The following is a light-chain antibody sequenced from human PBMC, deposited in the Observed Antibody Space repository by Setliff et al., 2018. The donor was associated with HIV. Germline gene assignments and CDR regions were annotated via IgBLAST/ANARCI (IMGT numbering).Light chain of an antibody. Sequence: QSALTQPASVSGSPGQSITISCTGTSSDVGAYNYVSWYQQHPGKAPKLMIYEVSNRPSGVSNRFSGSKSGNTASLTISGLQAEDEADYYCSSYITNSTSCVFGTGTKVTVL. V-gene: IGLV2-14*01. CDR3: SSYITNSTSCV. CDR1: SSDVGAYNY. CDR2: EVS. J-gene: IGLJ1*01.